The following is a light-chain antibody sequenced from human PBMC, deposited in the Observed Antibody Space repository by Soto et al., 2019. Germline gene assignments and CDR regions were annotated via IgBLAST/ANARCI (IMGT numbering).Light chain of an antibody. CDR1: RSLSDNH. J-gene: IGKJ5*01. CDR2: GAS. Sequence: EIVLTQSPGTLSLSPGETAALSCRASRSLSDNHLAWYQQRPGQAPRLLIYGASSRATGTPDRFSGSASGTDFTLTINRLEPEDFAVYYCQLYGISPHFGQGTRLEIK. V-gene: IGKV3-20*01. CDR3: QLYGISPH.